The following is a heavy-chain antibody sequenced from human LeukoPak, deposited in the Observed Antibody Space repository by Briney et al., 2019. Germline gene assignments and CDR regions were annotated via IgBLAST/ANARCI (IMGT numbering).Heavy chain of an antibody. CDR1: GGSISSGDYY. V-gene: IGHV4-61*08. CDR2: IYYSGST. Sequence: SETLSLTCTVSGGSISSGDYYWSWIRQPPGKGLEWIGYIYYSGSTNYNPSLKSRVTISVDTSKNQFSLKLSSVTAADTAVYYCARGPSGSYHYWGQGTLVTVSS. J-gene: IGHJ4*02. D-gene: IGHD1-26*01. CDR3: ARGPSGSYHY.